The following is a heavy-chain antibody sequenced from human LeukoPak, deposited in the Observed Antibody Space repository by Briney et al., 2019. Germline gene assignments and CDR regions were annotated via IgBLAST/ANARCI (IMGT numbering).Heavy chain of an antibody. J-gene: IGHJ6*03. Sequence: GGSLRLSCAASGFTFSSYWMSWVRQAPGKGLEWVANIKQDGSERYYVDSVKGRFTISRDNSKNTLYLQMNSLRAEDTAVYYCAKDSKIVGPTFRSYHYMDVWGKGTTVTVSS. CDR1: GFTFSSYW. CDR2: IKQDGSER. V-gene: IGHV3-7*03. D-gene: IGHD1-26*01. CDR3: AKDSKIVGPTFRSYHYMDV.